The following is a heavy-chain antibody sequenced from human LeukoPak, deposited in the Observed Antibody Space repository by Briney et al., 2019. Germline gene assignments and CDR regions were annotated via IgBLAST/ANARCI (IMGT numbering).Heavy chain of an antibody. J-gene: IGHJ3*01. CDR3: ARGYDVLYGAIPDAFDV. D-gene: IGHD3-9*01. Sequence: PGGSLRLSCAASGFTFTNYVMHWVRQAPGKGLEWVAFISFDGTIEYYADSVKGRFTISRDNSKNTLFLQLNGLRADDTSVYYCARGYDVLYGAIPDAFDVWGQGTMVTVSS. CDR2: ISFDGTIE. V-gene: IGHV3-30*04. CDR1: GFTFTNYV.